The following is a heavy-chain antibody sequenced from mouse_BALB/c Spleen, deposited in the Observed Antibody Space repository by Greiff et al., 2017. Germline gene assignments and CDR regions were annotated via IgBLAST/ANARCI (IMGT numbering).Heavy chain of an antibody. CDR3: ARETGLRLRGYFDY. V-gene: IGHV1S137*01. D-gene: IGHD1-2*01. Sequence: QVQLKQSGAELVRPGVSVKISCKGSGYTFTDYAMHWVKQSHAKSLEWIGVISTYYGDASYNQKFKGKATMTVDKSSSTAYMELARLTSEDSAIYYCARETGLRLRGYFDYWGQGTTLTVSS. J-gene: IGHJ2*01. CDR2: ISTYYGDA. CDR1: GYTFTDYA.